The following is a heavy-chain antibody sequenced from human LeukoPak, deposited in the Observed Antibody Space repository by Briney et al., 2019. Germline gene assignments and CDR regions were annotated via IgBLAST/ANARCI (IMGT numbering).Heavy chain of an antibody. D-gene: IGHD2-2*01. J-gene: IGHJ6*03. CDR3: ARRDCSSTSCLGFGYYYYYMDV. CDR1: GGSISSYY. Sequence: SETLSLTCTVSGGSISSYYWSWVRQPPGKGLEWIGYIYYSGSTNYNASLKSRVTISVDTSKNQFSLKLSSVTAADTAVYYCARRDCSSTSCLGFGYYYYYMDVWGKGTTVTVSS. CDR2: IYYSGST. V-gene: IGHV4-59*01.